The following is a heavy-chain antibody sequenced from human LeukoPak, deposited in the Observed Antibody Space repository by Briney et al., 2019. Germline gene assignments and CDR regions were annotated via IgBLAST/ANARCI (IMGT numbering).Heavy chain of an antibody. CDR3: AKVRGNTWPYYLDY. D-gene: IGHD3-16*01. Sequence: SGGSLRLSCAASGFTFSSYAMSWVRQAPGKGLEWVSAISGSGGSTYYADSVKGRFTISRDNSKNTLYLQMNSLRAEDTAVYYCAKVRGNTWPYYLDYWGQGTLVTVSS. J-gene: IGHJ4*02. CDR1: GFTFSSYA. CDR2: ISGSGGST. V-gene: IGHV3-23*01.